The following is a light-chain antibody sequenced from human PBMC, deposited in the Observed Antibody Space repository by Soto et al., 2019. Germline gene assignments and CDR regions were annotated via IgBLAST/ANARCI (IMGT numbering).Light chain of an antibody. V-gene: IGKV1-39*01. CDR1: QSVSNY. CDR2: AAS. CDR3: QQSYSTPLT. Sequence: DIQMTQSPSSLSASVGDRVTITCRASQSVSNYLNWYQQKPGKAPKLLMYAASTLQSGVPSRFSGSGSGTXXTXTXSSXXXXDFATYYCQQSYSTPLTFGGGSKVEIK. J-gene: IGKJ4*01.